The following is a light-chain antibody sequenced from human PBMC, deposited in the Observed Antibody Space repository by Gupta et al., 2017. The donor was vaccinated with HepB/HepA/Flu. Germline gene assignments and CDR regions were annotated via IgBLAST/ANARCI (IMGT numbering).Light chain of an antibody. CDR1: QSVSSY. J-gene: IGKJ4*02. Sequence: DIVLTQSPATLSLSPGERATLSCRASQSVSSYLVWYQQKTGQPARLLIYDAANRATGIPARMSGRRSGTEFTRTISSLEHEEFAMEYCQQRSNWSPTFGGGTKV. CDR3: QQRSNWSPT. V-gene: IGKV3-11*01. CDR2: DAA.